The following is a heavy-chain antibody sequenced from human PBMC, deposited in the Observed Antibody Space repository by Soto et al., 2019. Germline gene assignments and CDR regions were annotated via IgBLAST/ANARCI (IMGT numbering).Heavy chain of an antibody. J-gene: IGHJ4*02. CDR1: GGTLSTYT. CDR2: IIPALDIE. CDR3: AAVAGTSAFVGYFEY. D-gene: IGHD6-19*01. Sequence: QGLLVQSGAEVKKPGSSVKVSCKAPGGTLSTYTLTWLRQAPGQGPEWMGRIIPALDIEEYAQQFHGRVTITADTSTSTAYMELHSLRSDDTAVYYCAAVAGTSAFVGYFEYWGQGTLVTVAS. V-gene: IGHV1-69*02.